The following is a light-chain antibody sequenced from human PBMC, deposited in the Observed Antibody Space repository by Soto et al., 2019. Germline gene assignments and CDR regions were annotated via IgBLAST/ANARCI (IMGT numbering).Light chain of an antibody. CDR1: QSMYNN. CDR2: FAS. V-gene: IGKV3-15*01. J-gene: IGKJ4*01. Sequence: EIVMTQSPATLSVSPGERATLSCRASQSMYNNLAWYQQKPGQAPRLLIYFASTRATGIPARFSGSVSGTEFTLTISSLQSEDFAVYYCQQYNNWPLTFGGGTQVEI. CDR3: QQYNNWPLT.